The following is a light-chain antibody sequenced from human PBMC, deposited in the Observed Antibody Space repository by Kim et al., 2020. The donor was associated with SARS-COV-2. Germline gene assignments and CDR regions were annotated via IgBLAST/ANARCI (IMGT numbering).Light chain of an antibody. CDR2: ANT. V-gene: IGLV1-40*01. J-gene: IGLJ3*02. Sequence: QMVTISCIGSSSNIGAGYDVHWYQRLPGTAPKLLLSANTTRPSGVPDRFSGSKSGTSASLAINGLQAEDEAEYYCQSYDSSLSAWVFGGGTQLTVL. CDR3: QSYDSSLSAWV. CDR1: SSNIGAGYD.